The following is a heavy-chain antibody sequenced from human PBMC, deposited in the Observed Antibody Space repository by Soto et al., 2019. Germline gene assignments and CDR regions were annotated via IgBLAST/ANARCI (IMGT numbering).Heavy chain of an antibody. CDR2: ISITSSHI. D-gene: IGHD4-4*01. CDR1: GFTFSNYY. Sequence: GGSLRLSCAASGFTFSNYYMSWIRHVPGKGLEWLSYISITSSHIDYADSVKGRFTISRDNAKSSLYLEMNNLRAEDTAVYYCARDGMMTPDYFNYWGQGTLVTVSS. J-gene: IGHJ4*02. V-gene: IGHV3-11*06. CDR3: ARDGMMTPDYFNY.